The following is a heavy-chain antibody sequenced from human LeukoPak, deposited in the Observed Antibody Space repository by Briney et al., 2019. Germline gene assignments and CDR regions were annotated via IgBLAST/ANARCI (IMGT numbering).Heavy chain of an antibody. V-gene: IGHV3-23*01. CDR1: GFTFSSNA. Sequence: TGGSLRLSCAASGFTFSSNAMSWVGQAPGKGLEWVSGISGSGGSTYYADSVKGRFTISRDNSKNTLYLQMNSLRAEDTAVYYCAKDYGGNSAFFGYWGQGTLVTVSS. CDR3: AKDYGGNSAFFGY. CDR2: ISGSGGST. J-gene: IGHJ4*02. D-gene: IGHD4-23*01.